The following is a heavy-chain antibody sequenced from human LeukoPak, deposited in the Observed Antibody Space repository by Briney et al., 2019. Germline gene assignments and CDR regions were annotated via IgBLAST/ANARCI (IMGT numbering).Heavy chain of an antibody. CDR3: ARHSYGSQFDY. CDR2: IYYSGST. Sequence: PSETLSLTCTVSGGSISSYYWSWIRQPPGKGLEWIGYIYYSGSTNYNPSLKSRVTISVDTSKNQFSLKLSSVTAADTAVYYWARHSYGSQFDYWGQGTLVTVSS. CDR1: GGSISSYY. V-gene: IGHV4-59*08. J-gene: IGHJ4*02. D-gene: IGHD5-18*01.